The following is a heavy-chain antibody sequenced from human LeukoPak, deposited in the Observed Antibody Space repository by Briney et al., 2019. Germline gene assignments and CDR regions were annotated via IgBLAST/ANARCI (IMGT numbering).Heavy chain of an antibody. CDR3: ARDVQVATIYPLDY. CDR2: ISASGTLT. V-gene: IGHV3-48*03. D-gene: IGHD5-12*01. CDR1: GFSFSSYE. Sequence: PGGSLRLSCAASGFSFSSYEMNWVRQAPGKGLEWISYISASGTLTHYADSVEGRFTISRDNARNSLFLQMNSLRAEDTAVYYCARDVQVATIYPLDYWGQGTLVTVSS. J-gene: IGHJ4*02.